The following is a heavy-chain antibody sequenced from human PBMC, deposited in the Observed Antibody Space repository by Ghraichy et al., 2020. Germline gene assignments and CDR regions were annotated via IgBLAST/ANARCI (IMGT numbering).Heavy chain of an antibody. V-gene: IGHV3-23*01. J-gene: IGHJ6*02. CDR3: AKDRYDSPRYGMDV. CDR1: GFTFSNDA. CDR2: ISVSGATT. D-gene: IGHD3-22*01. Sequence: GGSLRLSCAASGFTFSNDAMSWVRQAPGKGLEWVSAISVSGATTYFADSVKGRFTISRDNSKNTLYLQMNSLRAEDTAVYYCAKDRYDSPRYGMDVWGQGTTVTVSS.